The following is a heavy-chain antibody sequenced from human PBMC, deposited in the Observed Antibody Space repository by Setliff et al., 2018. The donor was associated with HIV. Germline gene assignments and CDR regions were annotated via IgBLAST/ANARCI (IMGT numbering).Heavy chain of an antibody. CDR1: EYSFTSYD. Sequence: GASVKVSCKPSEYSFTSYDINWVRQATGQGLEWMGWLNPNSHNTGYAQKFQGRVTMTRNTSISTAYMELRSLRSEDTAVYFCARTWGAGVTGYWFEPWGQGTRVTVSS. J-gene: IGHJ5*02. CDR3: ARTWGAGVTGYWFEP. V-gene: IGHV1-8*01. D-gene: IGHD3-9*01. CDR2: LNPNSHNT.